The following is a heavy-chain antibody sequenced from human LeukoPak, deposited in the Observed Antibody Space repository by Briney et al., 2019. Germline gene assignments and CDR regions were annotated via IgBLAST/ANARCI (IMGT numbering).Heavy chain of an antibody. CDR3: ARGDQHVEYSSSPFDY. CDR1: GYTFTKYD. J-gene: IGHJ4*02. CDR2: MNPNSGNT. V-gene: IGHV1-8*01. Sequence: ASVKVSCKASGYTFTKYDINWVRRATGQGLEWMGWMNPNSGNTGYAQKFQGRVTMTRNTSISTAYMELSSLRSEDTAVYYCARGDQHVEYSSSPFDYWGQGTLVTVSS. D-gene: IGHD6-6*01.